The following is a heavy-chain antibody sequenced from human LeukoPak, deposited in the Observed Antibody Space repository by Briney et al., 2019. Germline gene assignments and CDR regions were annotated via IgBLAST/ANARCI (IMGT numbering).Heavy chain of an antibody. Sequence: GGSLRLSCAASGFTVSSNYMSWVRQAPGKGLEWVSVIYSGGSTYYADSVKGRFTISRDNSKNTLYLQMNSLRAEDTAVYYCARDSLDYGDYLGDAFDIWGQGTMVTVSS. D-gene: IGHD4-17*01. J-gene: IGHJ3*02. V-gene: IGHV3-66*01. CDR2: IYSGGST. CDR3: ARDSLDYGDYLGDAFDI. CDR1: GFTVSSNY.